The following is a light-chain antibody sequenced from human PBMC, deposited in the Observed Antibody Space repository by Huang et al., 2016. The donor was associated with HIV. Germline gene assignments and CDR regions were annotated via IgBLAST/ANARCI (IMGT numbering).Light chain of an antibody. CDR2: KAS. V-gene: IGKV1-5*03. CDR1: QSVSDW. J-gene: IGKJ2*02. Sequence: IQMTQSPSTLSASVADRVTITCRASQSVSDWLAWYQHKPGKAPDLLIYKASNLEDGVPLRFSGTGYGTECTLIISSVQSDDTATYDCQQYSSYSSWTFGQGTRLQIK. CDR3: QQYSSYSSWT.